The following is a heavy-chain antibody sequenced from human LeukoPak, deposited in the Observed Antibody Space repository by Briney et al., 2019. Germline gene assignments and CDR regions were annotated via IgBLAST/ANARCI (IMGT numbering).Heavy chain of an antibody. J-gene: IGHJ4*02. D-gene: IGHD3-22*01. CDR3: TRGGDYDSSGYLLHY. CDR1: GGSLGNYY. Sequence: PSETLSLTCTVSGGSLGNYYWSWTRQPPGRGLEWIGEINHSGNTNTNPSLKSRVTISVDTSKNQFSLKLSSVTAADTAVYYCTRGGDYDSSGYLLHYWGQGTLVTVSS. CDR2: INHSGNT. V-gene: IGHV4-34*01.